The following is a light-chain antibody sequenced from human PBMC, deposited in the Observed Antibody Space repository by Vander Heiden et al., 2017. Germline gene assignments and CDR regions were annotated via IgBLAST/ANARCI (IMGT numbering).Light chain of an antibody. J-gene: IGKJ4*01. V-gene: IGKV3-11*01. CDR1: QSVSSS. CDR2: DAS. CDR3: QQRSNWPPLT. Sequence: EIVLTPSPATLSLSPGERATLSCRASQSVSSSLAWYQQKPGQAPRLLIYDASNRATGIPARFSGSGSGTDFTLTISSLEPEDFAVYYCQQRSNWPPLTFGGGTKVEIK.